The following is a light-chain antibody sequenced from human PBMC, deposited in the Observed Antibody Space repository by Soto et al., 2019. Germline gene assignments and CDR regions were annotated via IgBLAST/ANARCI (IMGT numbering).Light chain of an antibody. CDR3: SSYTSRNLDV. Sequence: ALTQPASVSGSPGQSITISCTGTSSDVGGYNYVSWYQQHPGKAPKLMIFEVSNRPSGVSSRFSGSKSGNTASLTISGLQAEDEADYYCSSYTSRNLDVFGTGTKLTVL. CDR1: SSDVGGYNY. J-gene: IGLJ1*01. CDR2: EVS. V-gene: IGLV2-14*01.